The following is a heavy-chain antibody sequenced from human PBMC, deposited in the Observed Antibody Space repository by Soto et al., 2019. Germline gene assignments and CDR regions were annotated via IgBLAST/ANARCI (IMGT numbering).Heavy chain of an antibody. J-gene: IGHJ4*02. CDR2: ISETGGST. Sequence: GSLRLSFAASGFTFRNYAVTWVRQAPGKGLEWVSTISETGGSTYYADSVKGRFTISRDNSKNTLYLQMNSLRAEDTAIYYCAKGPSVVYGMSFDYWGQGTMVT. D-gene: IGHD4-17*01. CDR1: GFTFRNYA. CDR3: AKGPSVVYGMSFDY. V-gene: IGHV3-23*01.